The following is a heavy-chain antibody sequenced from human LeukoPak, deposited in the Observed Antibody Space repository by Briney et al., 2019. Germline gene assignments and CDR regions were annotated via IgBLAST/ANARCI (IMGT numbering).Heavy chain of an antibody. D-gene: IGHD2-15*01. V-gene: IGHV4-59*01. J-gene: IGHJ5*02. Sequence: SETLSLTCTVSGGSISSYYWSWIRQPPGKGLEWIGYIYYSGSTNYNPSLKSRVTISVDTSKNQFSLKLSSVTAADTAVYYCAREGYCSGDRCYTWFDPWGQGTPVTVSS. CDR1: GGSISSYY. CDR2: IYYSGST. CDR3: AREGYCSGDRCYTWFDP.